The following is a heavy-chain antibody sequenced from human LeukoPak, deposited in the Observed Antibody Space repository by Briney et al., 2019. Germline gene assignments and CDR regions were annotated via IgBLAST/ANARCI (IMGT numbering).Heavy chain of an antibody. Sequence: PGGSLRLSCAASGFTFSTYYMSRVRQAPGKGLEWVSGIYGGGNSYYADSVTGRFTISRDNSRNTLYLQMNSLRGEDTAVYYCARELTVGATIDYWGQGTLVTVSS. CDR1: GFTFSTYY. V-gene: IGHV3-66*02. J-gene: IGHJ4*02. D-gene: IGHD1-26*01. CDR3: ARELTVGATIDY. CDR2: IYGGGNS.